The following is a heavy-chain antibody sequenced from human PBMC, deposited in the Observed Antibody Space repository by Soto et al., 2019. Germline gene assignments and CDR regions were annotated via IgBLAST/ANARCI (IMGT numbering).Heavy chain of an antibody. Sequence: SETLSLTCTVSGGSISSSIYYGGWIRQPPGKGLEWIGSIFYSGSTYYNPSLKSRVTISVDTSKNQFSLKLYSVTAADTAMYYCARLVVTASSTLYYFDYWGQGILVTVSS. D-gene: IGHD2-21*02. CDR1: GGSISSSIYY. CDR2: IFYSGST. V-gene: IGHV4-39*01. CDR3: ARLVVTASSTLYYFDY. J-gene: IGHJ4*02.